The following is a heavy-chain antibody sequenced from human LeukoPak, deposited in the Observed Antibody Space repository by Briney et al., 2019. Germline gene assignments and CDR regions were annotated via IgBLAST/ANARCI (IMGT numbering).Heavy chain of an antibody. CDR2: IYYSGST. V-gene: IGHV4-59*08. CDR1: GGSISSHY. Sequence: PSETQSLTCTVSGGSISSHYWSWIRQPPGKGLEWIGYIYYSGSTNYNTSLKSRVPISVDTSKNQFSLKLSSVTAGDSAVYYWARHGRITCTKDWGQRTLVTVSS. J-gene: IGHJ4*02. D-gene: IGHD2-8*01. CDR3: ARHGRITCTKD.